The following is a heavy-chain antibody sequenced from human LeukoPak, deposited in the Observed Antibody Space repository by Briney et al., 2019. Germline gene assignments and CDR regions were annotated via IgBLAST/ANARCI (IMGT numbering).Heavy chain of an antibody. CDR1: GGTFSSYA. J-gene: IGHJ6*03. V-gene: IGHV1-69*06. CDR2: IIPIFGTA. D-gene: IGHD3-9*01. CDR3: ARAADPRILTGSSLRYYYYYYMDV. Sequence: SVKVSCKASGGTFSSYAISWVRQAPGQGLEWMGGIIPIFGTANYAQKFQGRVTITADKSTSTAYMELSSLRSEDTAVYYCARAADPRILTGSSLRYYYYYYMDVWGKGTTVTVSS.